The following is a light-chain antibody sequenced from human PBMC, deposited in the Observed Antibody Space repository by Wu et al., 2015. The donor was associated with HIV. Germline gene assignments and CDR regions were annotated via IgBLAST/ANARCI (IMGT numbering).Light chain of an antibody. V-gene: IGKV1-39*01. Sequence: DIQMTQSPSSRSASVGDRIIITCRASQSINTYLNWYQQKPGKAPNLLIYAASTLQSGVPSRFSGSGSETDFTLTISNLQPEDFATYYCQQSFTSPFTFGPGPRCISN. CDR1: QSINTY. J-gene: IGKJ3*01. CDR2: AAS. CDR3: QQSFTSPFT.